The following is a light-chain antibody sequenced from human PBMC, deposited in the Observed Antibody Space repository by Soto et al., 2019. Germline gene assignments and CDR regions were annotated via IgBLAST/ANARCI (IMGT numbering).Light chain of an antibody. J-gene: IGKJ4*01. CDR3: QQYNSYFS. Sequence: DIVLTQSPGTLSLSPGERATLSCRASQSLSTSYLAWYQQKPGQAPRLLTYGTSSRASGIPDRFSGSGSGTDFTLTISSLQPDDFATYYCQQYNSYFSFGGGTKVDIK. V-gene: IGKV3-20*01. CDR2: GTS. CDR1: QSLSTSY.